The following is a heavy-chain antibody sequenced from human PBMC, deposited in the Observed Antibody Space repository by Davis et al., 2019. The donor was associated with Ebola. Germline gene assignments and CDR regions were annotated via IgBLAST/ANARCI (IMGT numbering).Heavy chain of an antibody. D-gene: IGHD3-3*01. J-gene: IGHJ6*03. CDR1: GYTFTSYG. V-gene: IGHV1-2*02. CDR3: ARSSSYDFWSGYSVHYYYMDV. Sequence: ASVKVSCKASGYTFTSYGISWVRQAPGQGLEWMGWVSPNGGGTNYAQKFRGRVTMARDTSISTDYMELSSLRSEDTAVYYCARSSSYDFWSGYSVHYYYMDVWGKGTTVTVSS. CDR2: VSPNGGGT.